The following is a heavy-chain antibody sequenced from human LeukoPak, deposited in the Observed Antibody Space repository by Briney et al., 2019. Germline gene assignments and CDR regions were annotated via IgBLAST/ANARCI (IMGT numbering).Heavy chain of an antibody. V-gene: IGHV3-11*04. J-gene: IGHJ5*02. Sequence: GGSLRLSCAASGFTFSDYYMSWIRQAPGKGLEWVSYISSSGSTIYYADSVKGRFTISRDNAKNSLYLQMNSLRAEDTAVYYCARDKVVPAAGWFDPWGQGTLVTVSS. CDR3: ARDKVVPAAGWFDP. D-gene: IGHD2-2*01. CDR1: GFTFSDYY. CDR2: ISSSGSTI.